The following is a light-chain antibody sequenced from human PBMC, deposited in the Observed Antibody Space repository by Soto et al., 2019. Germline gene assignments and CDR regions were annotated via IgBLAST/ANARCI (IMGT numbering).Light chain of an antibody. CDR2: TSS. CDR3: QKHNAAPLT. J-gene: IGKJ4*01. CDR1: QGIGNY. Sequence: DIQMTQSPSSLSASVGYRFTITCRASQGIGNYLAWYQQKPGKVPKLLIYTSSTLQSGVPSRFSGSGSGTDFTLTISNLQPEDVATYYCQKHNAAPLTFGGGTTGDIK. V-gene: IGKV1-27*01.